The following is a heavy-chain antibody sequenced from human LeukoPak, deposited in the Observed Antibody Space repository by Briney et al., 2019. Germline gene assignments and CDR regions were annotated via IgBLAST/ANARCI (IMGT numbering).Heavy chain of an antibody. Sequence: SETLSLTCTVSGGSISSYYWSWIRQPPGKGLEWFGYIYYSGSTNYNPSLKSRVTISVDTSKNQFSLKLSSVTAADTAVYYCARASLLDAFDIWGQGTMVTVSS. CDR2: IYYSGST. J-gene: IGHJ3*02. V-gene: IGHV4-59*01. CDR1: GGSISSYY. CDR3: ARASLLDAFDI. D-gene: IGHD2-21*01.